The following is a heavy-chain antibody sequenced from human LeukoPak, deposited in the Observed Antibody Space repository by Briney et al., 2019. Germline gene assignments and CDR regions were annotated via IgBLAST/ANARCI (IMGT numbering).Heavy chain of an antibody. CDR1: GFTFSNSW. CDR2: INQDGSEK. V-gene: IGHV3-7*01. CDR3: ARRYYDFWSGYSYYFDY. Sequence: GGSLRLSCVASGFTFSNSWMSWVRQAPGKGLEWVANINQDGSEKYYVDSVKGRFTISRDNAKNSLYLQMNSLRAEDTAVYYCARRYYDFWSGYSYYFDYWGQGTLVTVSS. D-gene: IGHD3-3*01. J-gene: IGHJ4*02.